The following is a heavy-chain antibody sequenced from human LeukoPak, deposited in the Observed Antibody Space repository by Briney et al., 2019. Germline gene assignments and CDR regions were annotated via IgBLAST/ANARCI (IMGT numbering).Heavy chain of an antibody. D-gene: IGHD2-2*01. J-gene: IGHJ4*02. CDR1: GFTFSSYG. V-gene: IGHV3-33*01. CDR2: IWYDGSNK. CDR3: ARAKASDYATLLDY. Sequence: PGGSLRLSCAASGFTFSSYGMHWVRQAPGKGLEWVAVIWYDGSNKYYADSVKGRFTISRDNSKNTLYLQMNSLRAEDTAVYYCARAKASDYATLLDYWGQGTLVTVSS.